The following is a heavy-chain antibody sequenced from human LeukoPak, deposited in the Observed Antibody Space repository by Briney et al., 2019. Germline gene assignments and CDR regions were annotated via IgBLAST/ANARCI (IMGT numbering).Heavy chain of an antibody. CDR1: GFTFSSYW. CDR3: ARDHPLAPIGWDYDRSGYYSDY. D-gene: IGHD3-22*01. Sequence: GGSLRLSCAASGFTFSSYWMSWVRQAPGKGLEWVANIKQDGSEKYYVDSVKGRFTISRDNAKNSLYLQMNSLRAEDTAVYYCARDHPLAPIGWDYDRSGYYSDYWGQGTLVTVSS. CDR2: IKQDGSEK. J-gene: IGHJ4*02. V-gene: IGHV3-7*01.